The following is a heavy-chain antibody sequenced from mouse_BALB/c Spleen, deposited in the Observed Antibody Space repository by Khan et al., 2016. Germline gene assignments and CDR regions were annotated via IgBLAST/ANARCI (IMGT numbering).Heavy chain of an antibody. D-gene: IGHD2-4*01. CDR1: GYSITSDYA. J-gene: IGHJ4*01. CDR3: SRSDYCDKDALYY. CDR2: ISDSGST. V-gene: IGHV3-2*02. Sequence: EVQLQESGPGLVKPSQSLSLTCTVTGYSITSDYAWNWIRQFPGNRLEWMGYISDSGSTSYNPSLKSRNSSTRDTYKNQFFLQLNSVTSEYTATYYYSRSDYCDKDALYYLGQGASVTVSS.